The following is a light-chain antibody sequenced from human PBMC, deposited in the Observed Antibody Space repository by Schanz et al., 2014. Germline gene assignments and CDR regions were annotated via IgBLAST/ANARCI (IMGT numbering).Light chain of an antibody. J-gene: IGLJ3*02. CDR1: SSDVGGYNY. CDR3: ATWDDGLTARV. Sequence: QSVLTQPPSASGSPGQSVTISCTGTSSDVGGYNYVTWYQQHPGKVPKLMIYEVSKRPSGVPDRFSGSKSGNTASLTVSGLQAEDEADYYCATWDDGLTARVFGGGTKVTVL. V-gene: IGLV2-8*01. CDR2: EVS.